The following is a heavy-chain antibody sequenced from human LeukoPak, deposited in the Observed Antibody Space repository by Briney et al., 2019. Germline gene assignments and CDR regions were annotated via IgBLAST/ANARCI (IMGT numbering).Heavy chain of an antibody. Sequence: KPSETLSLTCTVSGGSISSYYWSWIRQPPGKGLEWIGFIYYSGSTNHSPSLKSRVTISVDTSKNQFSLKLTSVTAADTAVYYCARHGNGAFDIWGQGTMVTVSS. CDR1: GGSISSYY. V-gene: IGHV4-59*08. D-gene: IGHD1-1*01. CDR2: IYYSGST. J-gene: IGHJ3*02. CDR3: ARHGNGAFDI.